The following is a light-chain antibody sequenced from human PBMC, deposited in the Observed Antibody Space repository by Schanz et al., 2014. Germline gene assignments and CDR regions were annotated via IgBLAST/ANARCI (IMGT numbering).Light chain of an antibody. CDR3: CSYIGTNHLVL. Sequence: QSALTQPASVSASPGQSITISCTGTNTDVGSTYLVSWYQQHPGEAPKLLILGGSIRPSGISDRFSGSRSANTASLTVSGLQADDEADYYCCSYIGTNHLVLFGGGTKLTVL. CDR1: NTDVGSTYL. J-gene: IGLJ3*02. CDR2: GGS. V-gene: IGLV2-14*02.